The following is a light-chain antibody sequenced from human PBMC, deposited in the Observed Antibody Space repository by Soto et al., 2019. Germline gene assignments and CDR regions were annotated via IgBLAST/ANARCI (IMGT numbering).Light chain of an antibody. CDR2: GAS. CDR3: QQYNNWPPT. J-gene: IGKJ5*01. V-gene: IGKV3-15*01. CDR1: QSVSSN. Sequence: EIVMTQSPATLSVSPGERATLSCRASQSVSSNLAWYQQKPGQAPRLLIYGASTRATGISARFSGSRSGTEFTLSIISLHSEDFAVYYCQQYNNWPPTFGQGTRLEIK.